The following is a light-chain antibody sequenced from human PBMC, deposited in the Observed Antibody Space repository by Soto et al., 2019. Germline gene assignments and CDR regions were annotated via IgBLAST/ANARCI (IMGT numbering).Light chain of an antibody. CDR3: AAWDDSLNAVV. Sequence: QSVLTQPPSASETPGQRVTISCSGSSSNIGSNSVNWYQKFPATAPKLLIYGNNQRPSGVPDRFSGSKSGTSASLAISGLQSEDEADYYCAAWDDSLNAVVFGGGTKLTVL. J-gene: IGLJ2*01. CDR2: GNN. V-gene: IGLV1-44*01. CDR1: SSNIGSNS.